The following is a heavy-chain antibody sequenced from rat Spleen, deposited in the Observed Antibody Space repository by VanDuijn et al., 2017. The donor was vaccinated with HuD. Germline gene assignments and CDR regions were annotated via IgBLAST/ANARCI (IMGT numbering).Heavy chain of an antibody. CDR2: ISAGGRNT. CDR1: GFKFNNYW. Sequence: EVQLVESGGGLVQPGRSLKLSCVASGFKFNNYWMTWIRQAPTKGLEWIASISAGGRNTYYRDSVKGRFTISRDNAKNTQYLQMDSLRSEDTATYYCARLYSTYINGDVMDAWGQGASVTVSS. V-gene: IGHV5S13*01. D-gene: IGHD1-2*01. J-gene: IGHJ4*01. CDR3: ARLYSTYINGDVMDA.